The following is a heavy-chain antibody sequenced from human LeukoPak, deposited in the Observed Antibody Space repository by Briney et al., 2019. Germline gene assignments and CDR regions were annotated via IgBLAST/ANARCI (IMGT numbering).Heavy chain of an antibody. CDR2: ISYDGSNK. CDR1: GFTFNSYG. D-gene: IGHD4-11*01. Sequence: QTGGSLRLSCAASGFTFNSYGMQWLRQAPGKGLEWVAVISYDGSNKYYADSVKGRFTISRDNSKNTLYLQMNSLRAEDTAVYYCAKDPLPPVNWGQGTLVTVSS. J-gene: IGHJ4*02. CDR3: AKDPLPPVN. V-gene: IGHV3-30*18.